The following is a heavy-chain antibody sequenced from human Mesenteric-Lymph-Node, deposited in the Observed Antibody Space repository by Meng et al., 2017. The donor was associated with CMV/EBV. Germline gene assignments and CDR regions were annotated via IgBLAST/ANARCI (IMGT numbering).Heavy chain of an antibody. CDR1: GFTFSSYS. Sequence: GGSLRLSCAASGFTFSSYSMNWVRQAPGKGLEWVSSISSSSSYIYYADSVKGRFTISRDNAKNSLYLQMNSLRAEDTAVYYCARDIVVAGVYYGMDVWGQGTTVTVSS. J-gene: IGHJ6*02. V-gene: IGHV3-21*01. CDR3: ARDIVVAGVYYGMDV. D-gene: IGHD6-19*01. CDR2: ISSSSSYI.